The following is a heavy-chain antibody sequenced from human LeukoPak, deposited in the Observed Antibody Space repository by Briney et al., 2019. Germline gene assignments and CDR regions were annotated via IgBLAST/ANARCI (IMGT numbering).Heavy chain of an antibody. D-gene: IGHD3-10*01. J-gene: IGHJ5*02. CDR1: GGSISSGGYS. CDR2: IYHSGTT. V-gene: IGHV4-30-2*01. Sequence: SQTLSLTCAVSGGSISSGGYSWSWIRQPPGKGLEWIGYIYHSGTTYYNPSLKSRVTISVDRSKNQFSLKLSSVIAADTAVYYCARNYLGARGVISLRFDPWGQGTLVTVSS. CDR3: ARNYLGARGVISLRFDP.